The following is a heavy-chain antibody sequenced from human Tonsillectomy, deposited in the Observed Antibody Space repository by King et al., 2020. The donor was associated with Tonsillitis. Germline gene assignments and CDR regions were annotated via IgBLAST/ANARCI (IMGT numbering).Heavy chain of an antibody. V-gene: IGHV3-15*01. J-gene: IGHJ3*02. Sequence: VQLVESGGGLVKPGGSLRLSCAASGFTFSNAWMSWVRQAPGKGLEWVGRIKSKIDGGTTDYAAPVKGRFTISRDDSKNTLYLQMNSLKTEDTAVYYCTTDYYDSTGAFDIWGQGTMVTVSS. CDR3: TTDYYDSTGAFDI. CDR1: GFTFSNAW. CDR2: IKSKIDGGTT. D-gene: IGHD3-22*01.